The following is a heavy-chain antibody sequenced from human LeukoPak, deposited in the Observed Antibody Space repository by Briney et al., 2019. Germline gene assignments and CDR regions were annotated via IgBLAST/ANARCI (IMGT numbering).Heavy chain of an antibody. CDR2: IWYDGSNK. CDR1: GFTFSSCG. V-gene: IGHV3-33*06. J-gene: IGHJ4*02. D-gene: IGHD3-9*01. Sequence: PGGSLRLSCAASGFTFSSCGMHWVRQAPGKGLEWVAVIWYDGSNKYYADSVKGRFTISRDNSKNTLYLQMNSLRAEDTAVYYCAKADLVRYFDWLSNWGQGTLVTVSS. CDR3: AKADLVRYFDWLSN.